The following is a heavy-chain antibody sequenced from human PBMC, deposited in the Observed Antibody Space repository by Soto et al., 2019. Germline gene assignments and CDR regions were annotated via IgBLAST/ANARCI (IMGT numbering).Heavy chain of an antibody. CDR2: IKQDGSET. J-gene: IGHJ3*01. V-gene: IGHV3-7*03. CDR1: GFTFSSYW. CDR3: AKGNYLHYASSAFDA. D-gene: IGHD1-7*01. Sequence: GSLRLSCAASGFTFSSYWMSWVRQAPGKGLEWVAHIKQDGSETNYVDPVKGRFTISRDNSKNTLYLQMNSLGVEDTAVYHCAKGNYLHYASSAFDAWGQGTMVTVSS.